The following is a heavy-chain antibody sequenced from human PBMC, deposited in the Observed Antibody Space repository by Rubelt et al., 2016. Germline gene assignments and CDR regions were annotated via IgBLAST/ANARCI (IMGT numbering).Heavy chain of an antibody. J-gene: IGHJ2*01. Sequence: EVQLVESGGGLVKPGGSLRLSCAASEFTFSSYSMNWVRQAPGKGLEWVSSISSSSSYIYYADSVKGRFTISRDNAKNSLFLQMNSLRAEDTAVYYCSKPQLGKRTNWYFDLWGRGTLVTVSS. CDR3: SKPQLGKRTNWYFDL. CDR2: ISSSSSYI. D-gene: IGHD1-14*01. V-gene: IGHV3-21*01. CDR1: EFTFSSYS.